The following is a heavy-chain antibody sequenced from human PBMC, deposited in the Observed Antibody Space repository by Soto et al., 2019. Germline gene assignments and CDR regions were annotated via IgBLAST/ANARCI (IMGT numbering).Heavy chain of an antibody. Sequence: QPGGSLRLSCAASGFTFSSYAMHWVRQAPGKGLEWVAVISYDGSNKYHADSVKGRFTISRDNSKNTLYLQMNSLRAEDTAVYYCARDPTGMTYDFWSGRPANYFDYWGHGTLVTVSS. CDR2: ISYDGSNK. D-gene: IGHD3-3*01. CDR3: ARDPTGMTYDFWSGRPANYFDY. V-gene: IGHV3-30-3*01. CDR1: GFTFSSYA. J-gene: IGHJ4*01.